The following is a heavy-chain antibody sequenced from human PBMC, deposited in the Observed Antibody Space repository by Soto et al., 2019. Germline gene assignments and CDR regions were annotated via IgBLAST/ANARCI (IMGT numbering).Heavy chain of an antibody. CDR2: INSDGSST. CDR1: GFTFSSYW. D-gene: IGHD6-13*01. J-gene: IGHJ4*02. CDR3: ARTMGSSSWYRVLDY. Sequence: GGSLRLSCAASGFTFSSYWMHWVRQAPGKGLVWVSRINSDGSSTSYADSVKGRFTISRDNAKNTLYLQMNSLRAEDTAVYYCARTMGSSSWYRVLDYWGQGTLVTVPQ. V-gene: IGHV3-74*01.